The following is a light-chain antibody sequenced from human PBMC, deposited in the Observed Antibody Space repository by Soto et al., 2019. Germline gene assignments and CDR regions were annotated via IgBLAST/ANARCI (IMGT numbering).Light chain of an antibody. Sequence: EKVMTQSPDALSVSPGERATLSCRASQSVNSNLAWYQQKPGQAPRLLLYGASTRATGVPARFSGSASGTEFTLTISSLQSEDSAVYYCQQYNDWPLTFGGGTKVEIK. CDR1: QSVNSN. CDR3: QQYNDWPLT. J-gene: IGKJ4*01. V-gene: IGKV3-15*01. CDR2: GAS.